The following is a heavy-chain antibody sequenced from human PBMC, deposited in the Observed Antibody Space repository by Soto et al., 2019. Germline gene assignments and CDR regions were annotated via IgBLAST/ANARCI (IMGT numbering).Heavy chain of an antibody. CDR2: IYYSGST. CDR1: DGSISSYY. CDR3: ARQVGGWAPWYFDY. Sequence: QVQLQESGPGLVKPSETLSLTCTVSDGSISSYYWSWIRQPPGKGLEWIGYIYYSGSTNYNPSLKSRVTISVDTSKNQFSLKLSSVTAADTAVYYCARQVGGWAPWYFDYWGQGTLVTVSS. V-gene: IGHV4-59*08. J-gene: IGHJ4*02. D-gene: IGHD6-19*01.